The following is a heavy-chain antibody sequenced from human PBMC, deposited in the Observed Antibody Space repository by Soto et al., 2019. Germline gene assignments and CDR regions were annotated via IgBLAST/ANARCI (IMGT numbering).Heavy chain of an antibody. J-gene: IGHJ6*02. D-gene: IGHD6-13*01. Sequence: QVQLVQSGAEVKKPGASVKVSCKVSGYTLTELSMHWVRQAPGKGLEWMGGFDPEDGETIYAQKFQGRVTMTEDTSTDTAYMELSSLRSEDTAVYYCATPIGIAAAGTGYYYGMDVWGQGTTVTVSS. CDR3: ATPIGIAAAGTGYYYGMDV. V-gene: IGHV1-24*01. CDR2: FDPEDGET. CDR1: GYTLTELS.